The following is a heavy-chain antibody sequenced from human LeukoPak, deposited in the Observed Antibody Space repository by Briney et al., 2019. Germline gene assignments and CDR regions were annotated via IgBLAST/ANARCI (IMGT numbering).Heavy chain of an antibody. D-gene: IGHD4-17*01. CDR3: AKGGSLWEVTTGSFDAFDI. CDR1: GFTFSSYN. CDR2: ISSSSDYI. J-gene: IGHJ3*02. Sequence: PGGSLRLSCAASGFTFSSYNMNWVRQAPGKGLEWVSSISSSSDYIYYADSVKGRFTISRDNAKNSLYLQMNSLRAEDTAVYFCAKGGSLWEVTTGSFDAFDIWGQGTMVTVSS. V-gene: IGHV3-21*04.